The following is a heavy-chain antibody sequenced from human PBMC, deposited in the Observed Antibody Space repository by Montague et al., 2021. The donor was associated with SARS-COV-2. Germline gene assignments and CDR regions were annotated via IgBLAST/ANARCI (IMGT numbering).Heavy chain of an antibody. J-gene: IGHJ4*02. D-gene: IGHD2-8*01. CDR1: GGSISSPDYY. Sequence: SETLSLTCTVSGGSISSPDYYWGWIRQSPGRGLEWIGSISYTGRTYYNPSLRSRVSFSMDTSKNHFSLSLSSVTVAATAVYFCARQLPSYCATNKCYPYDFDCWGQGALVTVSS. V-gene: IGHV4-39*01. CDR2: ISYTGRT. CDR3: ARQLPSYCATNKCYPYDFDC.